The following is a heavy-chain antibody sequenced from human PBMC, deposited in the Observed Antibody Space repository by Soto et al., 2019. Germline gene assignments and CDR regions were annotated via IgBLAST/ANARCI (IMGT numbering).Heavy chain of an antibody. D-gene: IGHD2-21*01. J-gene: IGHJ6*02. CDR2: INAGNGDT. V-gene: IGHV1-3*01. CDR1: GYTFTAYA. Sequence: QVQLVQSGAEVRKPGASVKVSCKTSGYTFTAYAIHWVRQAPGQGLEWMGCINAGNGDTKYSQKFQGRVTISGDTSASASYMELSSLTSEDTAVYYCARDRDCAGDCYFSGMDVWGQGTTVTVSS. CDR3: ARDRDCAGDCYFSGMDV.